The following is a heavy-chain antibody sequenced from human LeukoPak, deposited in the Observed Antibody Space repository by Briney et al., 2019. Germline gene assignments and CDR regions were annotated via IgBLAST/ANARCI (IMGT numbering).Heavy chain of an antibody. J-gene: IGHJ4*02. V-gene: IGHV4-39*07. CDR1: GGSISSSSYY. Sequence: SETLSLTCTVSGGSISSSSYYWGWIRQPPGKGLEWIGSIYYSGSTYYNPSLKGRVTISVDTSKNQFSLKLSSVTAADTAVYYCARGGIAAAFGYWGQGTLVTVSS. CDR3: ARGGIAAAFGY. CDR2: IYYSGST. D-gene: IGHD6-13*01.